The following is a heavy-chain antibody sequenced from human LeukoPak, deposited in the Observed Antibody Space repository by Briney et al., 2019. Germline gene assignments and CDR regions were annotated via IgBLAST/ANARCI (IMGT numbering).Heavy chain of an antibody. V-gene: IGHV3-23*01. Sequence: GGSLRLSCAASGFTFSSYAMSWVRQAPGKGLEWVSAISGSGGSTYYADSVKGRFTISGDNSKNTLYLQMNSLRAEDTAVYYCAKGGQGGSGWYVAWGQGTLVTVSS. D-gene: IGHD6-19*01. CDR1: GFTFSSYA. CDR2: ISGSGGST. CDR3: AKGGQGGSGWYVA. J-gene: IGHJ5*01.